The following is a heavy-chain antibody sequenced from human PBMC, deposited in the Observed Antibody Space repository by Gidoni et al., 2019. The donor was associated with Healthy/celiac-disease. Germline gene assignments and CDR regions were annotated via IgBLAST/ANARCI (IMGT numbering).Heavy chain of an antibody. CDR2: IRSNGGST. D-gene: IGHD7-27*01. CDR1: GFTFSSYA. V-gene: IGHV3-64D*06. J-gene: IGHJ6*02. CDR3: VKQLGTGDYYYYGMDV. Sequence: EVQLVESGGGLVQPGGSLRLSCSASGFTFSSYAMHWVRQAPGKGLEYVSAIRSNGGSTYYADSVKGRFTISRDNSKNTLYLQMSSLRAEDTAVYYCVKQLGTGDYYYYGMDVWGQGTTVTVSS.